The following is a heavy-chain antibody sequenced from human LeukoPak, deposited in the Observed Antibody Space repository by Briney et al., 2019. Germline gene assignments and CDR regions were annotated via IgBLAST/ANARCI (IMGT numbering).Heavy chain of an antibody. D-gene: IGHD3-16*01. CDR3: ARYYEEAMVDY. CDR1: GYSFTSYW. J-gene: IGHJ4*02. V-gene: IGHV5-51*01. Sequence: GESLKISCKGCGYSFTSYWIGWVREMPGKGLEWLGIIFPGDSDTSYSPSFQGQVTISADKSISTAYLQWSSLKASDTAMYYCARYYEEAMVDYWGQGTLVTVSS. CDR2: IFPGDSDT.